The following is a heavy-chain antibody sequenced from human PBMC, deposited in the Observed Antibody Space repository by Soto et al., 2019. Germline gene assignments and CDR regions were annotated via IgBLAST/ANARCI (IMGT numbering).Heavy chain of an antibody. J-gene: IGHJ5*02. CDR3: ARDPYYDSSGYYNWFDP. Sequence: ASETLSLTCAVYGGSFSGYYWSWIRQPPGKGLEWIGEINHSGSTNYNPSLKSRVTISVDTSKNQFSLKLSSVTAADTAVYYCARDPYYDSSGYYNWFDPWGQGTLVTVSS. D-gene: IGHD3-22*01. CDR2: INHSGST. V-gene: IGHV4-34*01. CDR1: GGSFSGYY.